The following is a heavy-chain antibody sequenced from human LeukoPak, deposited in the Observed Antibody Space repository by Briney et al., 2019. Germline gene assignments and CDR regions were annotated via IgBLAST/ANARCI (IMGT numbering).Heavy chain of an antibody. CDR2: IKQDGSEK. J-gene: IGHJ4*02. CDR1: GFTFSSYW. Sequence: GGSLRLSCAASGFTFSSYWMSWVRQAPGKGLEWVANIKQDGSEKYYVDSVKGRFTISRDNAKNSLYLQMNSLRPEDTAFYYCVKDVRAGGLDYWGQGTLVTVSS. D-gene: IGHD3-10*01. CDR3: VKDVRAGGLDY. V-gene: IGHV3-7*03.